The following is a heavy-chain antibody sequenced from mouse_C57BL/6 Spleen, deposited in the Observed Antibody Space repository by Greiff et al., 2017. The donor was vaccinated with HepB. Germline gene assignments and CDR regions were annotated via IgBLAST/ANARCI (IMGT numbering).Heavy chain of an antibody. CDR3: AVHYYGSSPYWYFDV. J-gene: IGHJ1*03. CDR2: IHPNSGST. Sequence: VQLQQPGAELVKPGASVKLSCKASGSTFTSYWMHWVKQRPGQGLEWIGMIHPNSGSTNYNEKFKSKATLTVDKSSSTAYMQLSSLTAEDSAVYDCAVHYYGSSPYWYFDVWGTGTTVTVSS. V-gene: IGHV1-64*01. D-gene: IGHD1-1*01. CDR1: GSTFTSYW.